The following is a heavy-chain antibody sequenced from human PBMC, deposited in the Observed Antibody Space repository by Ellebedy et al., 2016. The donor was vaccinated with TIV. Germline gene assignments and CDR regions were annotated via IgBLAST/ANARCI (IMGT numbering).Heavy chain of an antibody. Sequence: GESLKISCKGAGFNFNTYWIDWLRQMPGKGLEWMGAIYPRDSDARYSPSFEGQVTLSADKSTNTTYLQWGTLKASDTAMYYCARRDNDYGDLHFWGQGTLVTVSS. CDR2: IYPRDSDA. V-gene: IGHV5-51*01. CDR1: GFNFNTYW. D-gene: IGHD4-17*01. J-gene: IGHJ4*02. CDR3: ARRDNDYGDLHF.